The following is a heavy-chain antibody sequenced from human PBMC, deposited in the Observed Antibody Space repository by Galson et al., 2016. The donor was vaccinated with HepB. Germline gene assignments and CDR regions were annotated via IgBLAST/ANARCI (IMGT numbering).Heavy chain of an antibody. CDR3: ARGDSSWGYWYFDL. CDR2: IYYSGST. V-gene: IGHV4-61*01. CDR1: GGSVSSGSCY. Sequence: LSLTCTVSGGSVSSGSCYWSWIRQPPGKGLEWIGYIYYSGSTNYNPSLKSRVTISVDTSKNQFSLKLSSVTAADTAVYYCARGDSSWGYWYFDLWGRGTLVTVSS. D-gene: IGHD6-13*01. J-gene: IGHJ2*01.